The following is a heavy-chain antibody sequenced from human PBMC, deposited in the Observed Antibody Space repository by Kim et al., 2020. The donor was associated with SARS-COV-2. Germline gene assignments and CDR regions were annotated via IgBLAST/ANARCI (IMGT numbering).Heavy chain of an antibody. D-gene: IGHD3-22*01. V-gene: IGHV3-66*01. J-gene: IGHJ4*02. CDR3: ASNGDYDSSGYSLDY. Sequence: SVKGRFTISRDNSKNTLYLQMNSLRAEDTAVYYCASNGDYDSSGYSLDYWGQGTLVTVSS.